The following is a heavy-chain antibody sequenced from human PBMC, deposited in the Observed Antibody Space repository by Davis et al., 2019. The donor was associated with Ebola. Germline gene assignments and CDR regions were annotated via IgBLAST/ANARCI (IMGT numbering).Heavy chain of an antibody. V-gene: IGHV3-73*01. CDR2: IRSKANSYAT. Sequence: PGGSLRLSCAASGFTFSGSAMHWVRQASGKGLEWVGRIRSKANSYATAYAASVKGRFTISRDDSKNTAYLQMNSLKTEDTAVYYCNLAVAGTGGDYWGQGTLVTVSS. D-gene: IGHD6-19*01. CDR1: GFTFSGSA. J-gene: IGHJ4*02. CDR3: NLAVAGTGGDY.